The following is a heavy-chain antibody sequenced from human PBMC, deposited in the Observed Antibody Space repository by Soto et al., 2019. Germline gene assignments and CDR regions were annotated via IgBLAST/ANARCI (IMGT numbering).Heavy chain of an antibody. Sequence: PSETLSLTCAVYGGSFSGYYWSWIRQPPGKGLEWIGEINHSGSTNYNPSLKSRVTISVDTSKNQFSLKLSSVTAADTAVYYCASGGLRGVISGSIHYWGQGTLVT. V-gene: IGHV4-34*01. CDR2: INHSGST. CDR3: ASGGLRGVISGSIHY. CDR1: GGSFSGYY. D-gene: IGHD3-10*01. J-gene: IGHJ4*02.